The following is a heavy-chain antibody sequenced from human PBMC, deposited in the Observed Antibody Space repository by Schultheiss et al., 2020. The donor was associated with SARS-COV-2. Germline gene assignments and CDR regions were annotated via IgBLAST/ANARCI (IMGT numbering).Heavy chain of an antibody. J-gene: IGHJ3*02. CDR3: ARVIGYYDSSGDAFDI. Sequence: ASVKVSCKASGGTFSSYAISWVRQAPGQGLEWMRWISAYNGNTNYAQKLQGRVTMTTDTSTSTAYMELRSLRSDDTAVYYCARVIGYYDSSGDAFDIWGQVTMVTVSS. V-gene: IGHV1-18*01. D-gene: IGHD3-22*01. CDR2: ISAYNGNT. CDR1: GGTFSSYA.